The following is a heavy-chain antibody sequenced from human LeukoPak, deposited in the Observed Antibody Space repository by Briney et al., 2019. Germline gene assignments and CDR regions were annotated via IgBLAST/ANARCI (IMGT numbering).Heavy chain of an antibody. D-gene: IGHD7-27*01. Sequence: ASVKVSRKASGYTFNEYYLHWIRQAPGQGLEWMGWLNPNNGGTSDAQKFQGRISMTRDMSISTAYMELSSLRSDDTAVYYCARGPATGDFDYWGQGTLVAVSS. CDR2: LNPNNGGT. CDR3: ARGPATGDFDY. CDR1: GYTFNEYY. V-gene: IGHV1-2*02. J-gene: IGHJ4*02.